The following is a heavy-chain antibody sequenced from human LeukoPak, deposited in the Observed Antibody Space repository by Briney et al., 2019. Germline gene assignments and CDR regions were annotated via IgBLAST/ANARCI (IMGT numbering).Heavy chain of an antibody. CDR3: ARHRGRSYYDFWSGYPNWFDP. V-gene: IGHV4-34*01. CDR2: INHSGST. J-gene: IGHJ5*02. CDR1: GGSFSGYY. D-gene: IGHD3-3*01. Sequence: SETLSLTCAVYGGSFSGYYWSWIRQPPGKGLEWIGEINHSGSTNYNPSFKSRVTISVDTSKNQFSLKLSSVTAADTAVYYCARHRGRSYYDFWSGYPNWFDPWGQGTLVTVSS.